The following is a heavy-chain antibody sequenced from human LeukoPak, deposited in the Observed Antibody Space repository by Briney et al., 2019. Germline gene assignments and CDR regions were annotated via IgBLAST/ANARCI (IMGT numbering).Heavy chain of an antibody. CDR3: AGSGTFWFDY. J-gene: IGHJ4*02. Sequence: SGTLSLTCAVSGGSISSGDYYWSWIRQPPGKGLEWIGYIYYSGSTYYNPSLKSRVTISVDTSKNQFSLKLSSVTAADTAVYYCAGSGTFWFDYWGQGTLVTVSS. D-gene: IGHD3-10*01. CDR2: IYYSGST. CDR1: GGSISSGDYY. V-gene: IGHV4-30-4*01.